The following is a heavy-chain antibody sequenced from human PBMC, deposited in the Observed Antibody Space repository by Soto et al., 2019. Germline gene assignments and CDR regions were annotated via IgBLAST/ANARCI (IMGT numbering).Heavy chain of an antibody. CDR1: GYTFTSYG. CDR3: ASLYYYDSSGRYYYGMDV. D-gene: IGHD3-22*01. J-gene: IGHJ6*04. V-gene: IGHV1-18*01. Sequence: QVQLVQSGAEVKKPGASVKVSCKASGYTFTSYGISWVRQAPGQGLEWMGWISAYNGNTNYAQKLQGRVTMTTDTSTSTAYMELRSLSSDDTAVYYCASLYYYDSSGRYYYGMDVWGEGTTVTVSS. CDR2: ISAYNGNT.